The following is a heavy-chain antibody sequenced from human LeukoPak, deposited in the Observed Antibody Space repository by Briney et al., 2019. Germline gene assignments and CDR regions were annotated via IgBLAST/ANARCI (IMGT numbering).Heavy chain of an antibody. D-gene: IGHD3-10*01. CDR1: GFTVSTNY. V-gene: IGHV3-53*01. J-gene: IGHJ2*01. CDR2: LYSGSDT. Sequence: SGGSLRLSCAASGFTVSTNYMNWVRQAPGKGLEWVSILYSGSDTYYADSVKGRFTISRDSSKNILFLQMNSLRAEDTAVYYCARVGDHFHWYLDLWGRGTLVTVSS. CDR3: ARVGDHFHWYLDL.